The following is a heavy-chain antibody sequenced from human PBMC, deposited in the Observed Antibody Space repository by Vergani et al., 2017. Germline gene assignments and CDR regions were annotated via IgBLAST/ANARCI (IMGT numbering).Heavy chain of an antibody. J-gene: IGHJ5*02. CDR3: ASEMVRGVTRGSFDP. CDR2: IYYSGST. Sequence: QLQLQESGPGLVKPSETLSLTCTVSGGSISSSSYYWGWIRQPPGKGLEWIGSIYYSGSTYHNPSLKSRVTISVDTSKNQFSLKLSSVTAADTAVYYCASEMVRGVTRGSFDPWGQGTLVTVSS. V-gene: IGHV4-39*07. CDR1: GGSISSSSYY. D-gene: IGHD3-10*01.